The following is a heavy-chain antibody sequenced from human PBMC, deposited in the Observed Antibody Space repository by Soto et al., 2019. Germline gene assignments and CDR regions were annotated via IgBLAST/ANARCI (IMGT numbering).Heavy chain of an antibody. CDR1: SAPVSSTTYT. J-gene: IGHJ1*01. CDR2: VYYGGRS. Sequence: SETRSLTCTVSSAPVSSTTYTWGWIRQPPGKGLEWVASVYYGGRSYYNPSLNSRVTISVDTSKNQFSLKMTSVTAADTAVYYCARGWGVLRYFDWWQGTLVTVSS. CDR3: ARGWGVLRYFD. D-gene: IGHD3-9*01. V-gene: IGHV4-39*01.